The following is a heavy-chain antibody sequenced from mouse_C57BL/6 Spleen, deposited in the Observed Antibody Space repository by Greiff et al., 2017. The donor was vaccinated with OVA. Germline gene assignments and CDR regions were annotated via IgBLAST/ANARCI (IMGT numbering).Heavy chain of an antibody. CDR2: INPNNGGT. J-gene: IGHJ3*01. CDR1: GYTFTDYN. CDR3: ARSLWLRRPPWFAY. V-gene: IGHV1-18*01. D-gene: IGHD2-2*01. Sequence: EVHLVESGPELVKPGASVKIPCKASGYTFTDYNMDWVKQSHGKSLEWIGDINPNNGGTIYNQKFKGKATLTVDKSSSTAYMELRSLTSEDTAVYYCARSLWLRRPPWFAYWGQGTLVTVSA.